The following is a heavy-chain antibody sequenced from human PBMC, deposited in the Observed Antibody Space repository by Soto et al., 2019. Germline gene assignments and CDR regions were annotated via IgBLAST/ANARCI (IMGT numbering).Heavy chain of an antibody. CDR2: IHHSGSF. V-gene: IGHV4-4*02. J-gene: IGHJ5*02. Sequence: QVQLQESGPGLVNPSGTLSLTCAVSGGSITSNWWSWVRQPPGKGLEWIGEIHHSGSFNYNPSLRSRVTISIDKSKNQLSLKLTSVAAAVTVVHYFVRNDLYRFDPWGQGTLVTVSS. D-gene: IGHD2-8*01. CDR3: VRNDLYRFDP. CDR1: GGSITSNW.